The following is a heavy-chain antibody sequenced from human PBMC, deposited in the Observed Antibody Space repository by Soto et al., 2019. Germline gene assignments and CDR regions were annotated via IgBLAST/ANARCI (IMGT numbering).Heavy chain of an antibody. D-gene: IGHD2-2*01. J-gene: IGHJ4*02. Sequence: VGTLILSCAASGFTLKSYVMHGVRHASDKGLNWVAVISYDGSNKYYADSVKGRFTIFRDNSKNTLYLQMNSLRDEDTDVYYCAKVGRVVGYCISNSCPLYYCGQESLVTVSS. CDR1: GFTLKSYV. CDR2: ISYDGSNK. V-gene: IGHV3-30*18. CDR3: AKVGRVVGYCISNSCPLYY.